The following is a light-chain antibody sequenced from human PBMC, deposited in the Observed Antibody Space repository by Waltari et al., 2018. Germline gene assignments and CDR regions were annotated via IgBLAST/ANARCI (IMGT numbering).Light chain of an antibody. V-gene: IGLV7-46*01. CDR2: DSS. Sequence: QAVVTQEPSLTVSPGGTVTLTCGSNTGAVTSGHFPYWFQQKPGQAPVTLIYDSSKRHTRTPARFSGSLLGGKAALALSGAEPGDGADYYCLLSFSGADVVFGGGTKLTVL. CDR3: LLSFSGADVV. CDR1: TGAVTSGHF. J-gene: IGLJ2*01.